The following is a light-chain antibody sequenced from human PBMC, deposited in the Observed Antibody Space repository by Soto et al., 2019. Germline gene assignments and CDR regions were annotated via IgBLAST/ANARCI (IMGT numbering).Light chain of an antibody. CDR2: EVS. Sequence: QSALTQPASVSGSPGQSITISCTGTSSDVGGYNFVSWYQQNPGRAPKLMIYEVSNRPSGVSDRFSGSKSGNTASLTISGLQAEDEGDHYCSAYGSSSPLYVFGTGTKVTVL. J-gene: IGLJ1*01. CDR1: SSDVGGYNF. CDR3: SAYGSSSPLYV. V-gene: IGLV2-14*01.